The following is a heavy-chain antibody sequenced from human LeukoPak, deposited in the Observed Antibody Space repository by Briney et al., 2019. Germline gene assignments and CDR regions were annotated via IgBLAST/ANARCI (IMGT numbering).Heavy chain of an antibody. Sequence: GESLKISCKGSGYSFTSYWIGWVRQMPGKGLEWMGIIYPGDSDARYSPSFQGQVTISADKSISTAYLQWSSLKASDTAMYYCARHAPSPGKPVDYWGQGTLVTVSS. V-gene: IGHV5-51*01. CDR1: GYSFTSYW. CDR3: ARHAPSPGKPVDY. CDR2: IYPGDSDA. D-gene: IGHD1-26*01. J-gene: IGHJ4*02.